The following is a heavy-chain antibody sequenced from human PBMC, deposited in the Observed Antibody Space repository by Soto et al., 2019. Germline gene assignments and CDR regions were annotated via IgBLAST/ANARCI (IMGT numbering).Heavy chain of an antibody. CDR2: ISAYNGNT. J-gene: IGHJ4*02. D-gene: IGHD5-12*01. CDR1: GYTFTSYG. V-gene: IGHV1-18*01. Sequence: QVQLVQSGAEVKKPGASVKVSCKASGYTFTSYGISWVRQAPGQGLEWMGWISAYNGNTNYAKKLPGSVTMSTGTSTCTAYMELRSLRSDDTAVDYCARGGWLRFFDYWGQGTLVTVSS. CDR3: ARGGWLRFFDY.